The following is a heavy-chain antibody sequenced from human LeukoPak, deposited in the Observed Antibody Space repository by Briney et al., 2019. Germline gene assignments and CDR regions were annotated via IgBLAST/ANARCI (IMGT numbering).Heavy chain of an antibody. D-gene: IGHD6-13*01. Sequence: GGSLRLSCAASGFAFSSYGMHWVRQAPGKGLEWVAVISYDGSNKYYADSVKGRFTVSRDNSKNTLYLQMNSLRAEDTAAYCCAKDRQHRYFNDGGQPSLVT. J-gene: IGHJ4*01. CDR3: AKDRQHRYFND. CDR1: GFAFSSYG. CDR2: ISYDGSNK. V-gene: IGHV3-30*18.